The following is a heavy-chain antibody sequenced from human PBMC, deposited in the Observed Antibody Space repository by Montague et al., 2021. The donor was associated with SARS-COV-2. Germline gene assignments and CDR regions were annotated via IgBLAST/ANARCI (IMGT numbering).Heavy chain of an antibody. CDR3: AKGHYYDSGRIDY. CDR2: ISWNSGSI. CDR1: GFTFDDYA. J-gene: IGHJ4*02. D-gene: IGHD3-10*01. V-gene: IGHV3-9*01. Sequence: SLRLSCAASGFTFDDYAMHWVRQAPGKGLEWVSGISWNSGSIGYADSVKGRFTISRDNAKNSLYLQMNSLRAEDTALYYCAKGHYYDSGRIDYWGQGTLVTVSS.